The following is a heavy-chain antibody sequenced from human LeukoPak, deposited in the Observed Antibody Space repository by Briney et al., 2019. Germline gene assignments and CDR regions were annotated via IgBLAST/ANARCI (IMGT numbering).Heavy chain of an antibody. J-gene: IGHJ4*02. V-gene: IGHV3-30-3*01. Sequence: GESLRLSCAASGFTFSSYAMHWARQAPGKGLEWVAVISYDGSNKYYADSVKGRFTISRDNSKNTLYLQMNSLRAEDTAVYYCARAQPGGSGSYYPPYFDYWGQGTLVTVSS. CDR3: ARAQPGGSGSYYPPYFDY. CDR2: ISYDGSNK. D-gene: IGHD3-10*01. CDR1: GFTFSSYA.